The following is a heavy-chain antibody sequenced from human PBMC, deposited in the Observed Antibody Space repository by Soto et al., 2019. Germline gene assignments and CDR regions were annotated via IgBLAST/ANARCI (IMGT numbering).Heavy chain of an antibody. CDR1: GFTVSSYH. CDR2: ISSSSNYI. CDR3: TKPPRSGTGSGY. J-gene: IGHJ4*02. Sequence: PGGSLRLSCAASGFTVSSYHMSWVRQAPGKGLEWVSSISSSSNYIYYADSVKGRFTISRDNAKNSLYLQMNSLRAEDTALYYCTKPPRSGTGSGYWGQGTLVTVSS. V-gene: IGHV3-21*01. D-gene: IGHD3-9*01.